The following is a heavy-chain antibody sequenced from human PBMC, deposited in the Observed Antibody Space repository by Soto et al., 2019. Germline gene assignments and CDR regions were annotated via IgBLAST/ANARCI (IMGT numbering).Heavy chain of an antibody. J-gene: IGHJ6*03. Sequence: GGSLRLSCAASGFTFSSYWMSWVRQAPGKGLEWVANIKQDGSEKYYVDSVKGRFTISRDNAKNSLYLQMNSLRAEDTAVYYCARDYSELFGVVRYYYYYMDVWGKGTTVTVSS. CDR1: GFTFSSYW. D-gene: IGHD3-3*01. CDR3: ARDYSELFGVVRYYYYYMDV. CDR2: IKQDGSEK. V-gene: IGHV3-7*01.